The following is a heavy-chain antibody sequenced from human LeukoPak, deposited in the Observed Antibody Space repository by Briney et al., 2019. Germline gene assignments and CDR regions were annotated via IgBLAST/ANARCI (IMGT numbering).Heavy chain of an antibody. V-gene: IGHV1-8*01. D-gene: IGHD2-2*01. Sequence: ASVKVSCKASGYTFTSYDINWVRQATGQGLEWMGWMNPNSGNTDYAQKFQGRVTMTRDTSISTAYMELSRLRSDDTAVYYCARALDCSSTSCYDFDYWGQGTLVTVSS. CDR2: MNPNSGNT. CDR3: ARALDCSSTSCYDFDY. J-gene: IGHJ4*02. CDR1: GYTFTSYD.